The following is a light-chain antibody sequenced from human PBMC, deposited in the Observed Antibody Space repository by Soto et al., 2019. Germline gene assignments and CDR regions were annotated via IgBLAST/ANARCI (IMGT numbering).Light chain of an antibody. Sequence: IQMTQSPSTLSGSVGDRVTITCRASRYIRSDLSWYQQRPGKAPKVLIYVASNLQSGVPSRFSGSGYGTDFTLTISSLQPEDFATYYCLQDYNSPWTFGQGTKVDIK. CDR1: RYIRSD. CDR3: LQDYNSPWT. V-gene: IGKV1-6*01. CDR2: VAS. J-gene: IGKJ1*01.